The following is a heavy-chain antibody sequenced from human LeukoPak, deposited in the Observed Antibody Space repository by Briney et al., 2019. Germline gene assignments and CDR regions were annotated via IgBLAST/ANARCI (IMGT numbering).Heavy chain of an antibody. CDR3: ARGRAGIAAAGFDY. D-gene: IGHD6-13*01. Sequence: QPGRSLRLSCATSGFTFSMSCMHWARLAPGNGLEWLAGISFDGANNFSGDSVKGRFSISRDNSKNTLYLQMNSLGLDDTAVYFCARGRAGIAAAGFDYWGQGTLVTVSS. CDR1: GFTFSMSC. J-gene: IGHJ4*02. CDR2: ISFDGANN. V-gene: IGHV3-30*04.